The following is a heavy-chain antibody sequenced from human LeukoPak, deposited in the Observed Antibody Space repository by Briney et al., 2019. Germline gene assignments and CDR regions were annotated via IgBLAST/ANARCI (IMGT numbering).Heavy chain of an antibody. CDR1: GGSFTGYS. Sequence: SETLSLTCAVSGGSFTGYSWSWIRQSPGKGLEWIGEISHAGSTTYNPSLKSRVIISLDTSKNHFSLSLTSLTAADTAVYYWARDMTTTPGAYDYWGQGALVAVSS. CDR2: ISHAGST. CDR3: ARDMTTTPGAYDY. D-gene: IGHD4-11*01. J-gene: IGHJ4*02. V-gene: IGHV4-34*01.